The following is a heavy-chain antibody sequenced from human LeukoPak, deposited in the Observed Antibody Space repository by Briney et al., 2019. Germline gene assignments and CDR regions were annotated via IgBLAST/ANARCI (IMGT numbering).Heavy chain of an antibody. D-gene: IGHD3-22*01. CDR3: ARYYYDSSGYYCVDY. Sequence: ASLKVSCKASGYTFTSYDINWVRQATGQGLEWMGWINPNSGGTNYAQKFQGRVTMTRDTSISTAYMELSRLRSDDTAVYYCARYYYDSSGYYCVDYWGQGTLVTVSS. J-gene: IGHJ4*02. V-gene: IGHV1-2*02. CDR1: GYTFTSYD. CDR2: INPNSGGT.